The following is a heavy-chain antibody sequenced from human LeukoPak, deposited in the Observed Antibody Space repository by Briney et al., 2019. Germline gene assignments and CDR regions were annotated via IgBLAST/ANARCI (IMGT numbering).Heavy chain of an antibody. V-gene: IGHV1-8*01. Sequence: ASVKVSCKASGYTFTSYDINWVRQATGQGLEWMGWMNPNSGNTGYAQKFQGRVTMTRNTSISTAYMELRSLRSDDTAVYYCAKHSSGYLNWFDPWGQGTLVTVSS. D-gene: IGHD3-22*01. J-gene: IGHJ5*02. CDR2: MNPNSGNT. CDR1: GYTFTSYD. CDR3: AKHSSGYLNWFDP.